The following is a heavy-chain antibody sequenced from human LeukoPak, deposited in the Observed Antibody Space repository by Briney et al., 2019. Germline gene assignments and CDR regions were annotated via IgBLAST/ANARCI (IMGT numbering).Heavy chain of an antibody. Sequence: SQTLSPTCAVYGGSFSASCCSCIRQPPRNWMELIGEIKLSGPTNYNPSLKSRSTISVDTSKTQFSRKRSSVIAADTAVYYCARTTEGYCSSVSCFGFSYSYYMDVWGKGTTVTISS. D-gene: IGHD2-2*01. CDR2: IKLSGPT. CDR3: ARTTEGYCSSVSCFGFSYSYYMDV. J-gene: IGHJ6*03. CDR1: GGSFSASC. V-gene: IGHV4-34*01.